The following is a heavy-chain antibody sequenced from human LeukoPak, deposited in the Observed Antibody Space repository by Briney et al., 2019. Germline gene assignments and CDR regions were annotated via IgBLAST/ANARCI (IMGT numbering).Heavy chain of an antibody. CDR1: GGSISSYY. CDR2: IYYSGST. J-gene: IGHJ2*01. Sequence: SETLSLTCTVSGGSISSYYWSWIRQPPGKGLEWIGYIYYSGSTNYNPSLKSRVTISVDTSKNQFSLKLSSVTAADTAVYYCARQHGIAAAAPYWYFDLWGRGTLVTVSS. D-gene: IGHD6-13*01. V-gene: IGHV4-59*08. CDR3: ARQHGIAAAAPYWYFDL.